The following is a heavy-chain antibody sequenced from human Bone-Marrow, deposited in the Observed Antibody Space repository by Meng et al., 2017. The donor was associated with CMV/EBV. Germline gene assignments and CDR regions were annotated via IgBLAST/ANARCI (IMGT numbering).Heavy chain of an antibody. CDR3: ARGPRITIFGVVIISSRASGGMDV. D-gene: IGHD3-3*01. V-gene: IGHV1-2*02. CDR1: GYTFTGYY. Sequence: ASVKVSCKASGYTFTGYYMHWVRQAPGQGLEWMGWNNPNSGGTNYAQKFQGRVTMTRDTSISTAYMELSRLRSDDTAVYYCARGPRITIFGVVIISSRASGGMDVWGQGTTVTVS. J-gene: IGHJ6*02. CDR2: NNPNSGGT.